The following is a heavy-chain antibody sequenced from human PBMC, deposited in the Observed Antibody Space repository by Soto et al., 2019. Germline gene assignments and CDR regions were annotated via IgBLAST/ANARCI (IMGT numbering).Heavy chain of an antibody. Sequence: ASVKVSCKASGYTFTRSGISWVRQAPGQGPEWMGWISSYNGNTNYAQKFQGRVTMTTDTSTSTAYMELRSLRSDDTAVYYCARDVGYGLIDYWGQGTLVTVSS. CDR1: GYTFTRSG. J-gene: IGHJ4*02. V-gene: IGHV1-18*01. CDR2: ISSYNGNT. D-gene: IGHD5-18*01. CDR3: ARDVGYGLIDY.